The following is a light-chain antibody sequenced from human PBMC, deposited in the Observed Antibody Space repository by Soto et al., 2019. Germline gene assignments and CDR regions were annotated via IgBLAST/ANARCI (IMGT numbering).Light chain of an antibody. V-gene: IGLV2-14*01. CDR3: SSYTSGSTLYV. J-gene: IGLJ1*01. Sequence: QSALAQPASVSGSPGQSITISCTGTSSDVGSYNYVSWYQHHPGKAPRLMIYASSNRPSGVSHRFSGSRSGNTASLTISGLQAEDGADYYCSSYTSGSTLYVFGTGTKVTVL. CDR2: ASS. CDR1: SSDVGSYNY.